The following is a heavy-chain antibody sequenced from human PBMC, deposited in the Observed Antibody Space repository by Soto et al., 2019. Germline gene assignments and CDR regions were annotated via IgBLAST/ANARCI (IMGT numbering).Heavy chain of an antibody. D-gene: IGHD4-17*01. V-gene: IGHV3-30*18. CDR1: GFTLSSYG. Sequence: GGALGLSCAAPGFTLSSYGMHWVRPGPGKGLEWVAVISYDGSKKYYADSVKGRFTISRDNSKNTLYLQMNSLRAEDTAVYYCAKNRPPPSTGPIDYWGQGTLVTVSS. CDR3: AKNRPPPSTGPIDY. J-gene: IGHJ4*02. CDR2: ISYDGSKK.